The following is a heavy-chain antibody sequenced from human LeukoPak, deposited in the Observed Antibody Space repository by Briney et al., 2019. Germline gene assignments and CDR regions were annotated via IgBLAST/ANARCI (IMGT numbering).Heavy chain of an antibody. Sequence: PSEILSLTCTVSGGSISGSSYYWGWIRQPPGKGLEWIGSLYYSGSIYYNPSLKSRVTMSADTSKNQFSLNLSSMAAADTALYYCARQYYDSTGYYYFDYWDQGTLVTVSS. V-gene: IGHV4-39*01. CDR1: GGSISGSSYY. J-gene: IGHJ4*02. CDR2: LYYSGSI. D-gene: IGHD3-22*01. CDR3: ARQYYDSTGYYYFDY.